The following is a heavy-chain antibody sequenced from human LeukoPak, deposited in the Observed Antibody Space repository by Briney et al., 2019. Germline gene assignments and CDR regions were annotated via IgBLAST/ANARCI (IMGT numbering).Heavy chain of an antibody. Sequence: GESLQISCKGSGYSFTSYWIGWVRQMPGKGLEWMGIIYPGDSDTRYSPSFQGQVTISADKSISTAYLQWSSLKASDTAMYYCARAVGGYGGYGVFDYWGQGTLVTVSS. CDR2: IYPGDSDT. V-gene: IGHV5-51*01. J-gene: IGHJ4*02. CDR3: ARAVGGYGGYGVFDY. D-gene: IGHD5-12*01. CDR1: GYSFTSYW.